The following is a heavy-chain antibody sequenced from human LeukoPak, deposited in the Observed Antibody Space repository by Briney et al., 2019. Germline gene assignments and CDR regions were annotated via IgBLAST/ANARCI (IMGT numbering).Heavy chain of an antibody. CDR1: GGSISSYY. D-gene: IGHD1-26*01. Sequence: PSETLSLTCTVSGGSISSYYSSWLRQPPGKALEWVGYIYYSGSINYNPSLKSRVTISVDTSKDRFSLKLSSVTAADTAVYYCARDKLGATYFDYWGQGTLVTVSS. V-gene: IGHV4-59*01. CDR3: ARDKLGATYFDY. CDR2: IYYSGSI. J-gene: IGHJ4*02.